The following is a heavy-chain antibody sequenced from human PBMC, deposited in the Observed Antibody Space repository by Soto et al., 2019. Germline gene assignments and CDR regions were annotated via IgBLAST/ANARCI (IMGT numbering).Heavy chain of an antibody. CDR2: INPILSMS. V-gene: IGHV1-69*02. D-gene: IGHD3-10*01. CDR3: ATNYGSGYRAFDF. Sequence: ASVKVSCKASGDAFSFYTINWVRQAPGLGLEWLGRINPILSMSNYAQYFQGRVTITADKSTSTAYMELSSLRSEDTAMYYCATNYGSGYRAFDFWGQGALVTVSS. J-gene: IGHJ4*02. CDR1: GDAFSFYT.